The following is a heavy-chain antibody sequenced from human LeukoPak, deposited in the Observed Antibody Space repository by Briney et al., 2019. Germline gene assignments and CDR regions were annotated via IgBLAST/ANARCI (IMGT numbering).Heavy chain of an antibody. D-gene: IGHD6-13*01. V-gene: IGHV3-21*01. CDR2: ISSSSSYI. Sequence: GGSLRLFCAASGFTFSSYSMNWVRQAPGKGLEWVSSISSSSSYIYYADSVKGRFTISRDNVKRSLYLQMNSLRAEDTAVYYCARGPPSGWFFYYWGQGTLVTVSS. CDR1: GFTFSSYS. J-gene: IGHJ4*02. CDR3: ARGPPSGWFFYY.